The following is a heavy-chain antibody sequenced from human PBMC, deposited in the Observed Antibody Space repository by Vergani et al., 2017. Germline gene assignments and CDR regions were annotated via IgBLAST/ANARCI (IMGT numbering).Heavy chain of an antibody. CDR1: GGSFSGYY. D-gene: IGHD1-1*01. J-gene: IGHJ6*03. V-gene: IGHV4-34*01. CDR2: INHSGST. Sequence: QVQLQQWGAGLLKPSETLSLTCAVYGGSFSGYYWSWIRQPPGKGLEWIGEINHSGSTNYNPSLKSRVTISVDTSKNQFSLKLSSVTAADTAVYYCARVWLERDSKAYYYYMDVWGKGTTVTVSS. CDR3: ARVWLERDSKAYYYYMDV.